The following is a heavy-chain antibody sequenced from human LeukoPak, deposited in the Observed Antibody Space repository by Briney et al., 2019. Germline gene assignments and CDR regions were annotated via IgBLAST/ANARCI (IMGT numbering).Heavy chain of an antibody. V-gene: IGHV4-59*01. D-gene: IGHD6-19*01. Sequence: PSETLSLTCTFSGGSTSGYYWSWIRQPPGKGLEWIGDIYYSGSTNYNPSLTSRVTISVDTSKNQFSLKLNSVTAADTAVYYCARGWDGIAVAGSFDYWGQGTLVTVSS. J-gene: IGHJ4*02. CDR3: ARGWDGIAVAGSFDY. CDR1: GGSTSGYY. CDR2: IYYSGST.